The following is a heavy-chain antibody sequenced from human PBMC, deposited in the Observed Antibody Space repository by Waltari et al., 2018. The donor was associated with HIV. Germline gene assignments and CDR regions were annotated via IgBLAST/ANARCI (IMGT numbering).Heavy chain of an antibody. CDR1: GGSITSGSYY. CDR2: VYTSGNT. D-gene: IGHD3-10*01. J-gene: IGHJ2*01. V-gene: IGHV4-61*02. Sequence: VQLQESGPGLVRPSQTLSLTCTVPGGSITSGSYYWSWIRQPAGKELEWIGRVYTSGNTDYNPSLRSRVTLSVDTSNNQFSLKLSSLTAADTTVYYCARALDYYESGSFPWWFFDLWGRGTLVTVSS. CDR3: ARALDYYESGSFPWWFFDL.